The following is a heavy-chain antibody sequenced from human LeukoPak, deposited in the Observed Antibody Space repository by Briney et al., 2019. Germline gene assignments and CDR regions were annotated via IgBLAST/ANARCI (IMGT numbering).Heavy chain of an antibody. CDR1: GDSISTSNSY. CDR3: ARHVRGGSYFNY. J-gene: IGHJ4*02. Sequence: SETLSLTCTVSGDSISTSNSYWGWIRQPPGKGLEWIGSIYYSGNTYYNASLKSRVTISVDTSKNQFSLKLSSVTAADTAVYYCARHVRGGSYFNYWGQGTLVTVSS. V-gene: IGHV4-39*01. D-gene: IGHD3-16*01. CDR2: IYYSGNT.